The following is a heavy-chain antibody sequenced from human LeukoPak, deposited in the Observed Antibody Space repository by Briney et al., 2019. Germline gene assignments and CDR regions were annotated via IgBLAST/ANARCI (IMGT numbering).Heavy chain of an antibody. D-gene: IGHD5-18*01. CDR1: GYTFTSYG. CDR2: MNPNSGNT. V-gene: IGHV1-8*02. CDR3: ATRWEEVDGYSYGVGAFDI. J-gene: IGHJ3*02. Sequence: ASVKVSCKASGYTFTSYGISWVRQAPGQGLEWMGYMNPNSGNTGYAQKFQGRVTMTRDTSISTAYMELSSLRSEDTAVYYCATRWEEVDGYSYGVGAFDIWGQGTMVTVSS.